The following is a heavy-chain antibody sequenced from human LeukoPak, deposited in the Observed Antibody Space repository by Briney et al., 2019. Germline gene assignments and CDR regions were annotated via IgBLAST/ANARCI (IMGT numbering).Heavy chain of an antibody. Sequence: ASVKVSCKASGYTFTSYYMHWVRQAPGQGLEWMGIINPSGGSTSYAQKFQGRVTMTRDTSTSTVYMELSSLRSEDTAVYYCARGPSITMVRGGQWYYYMDVWGKGTTVTISS. CDR1: GYTFTSYY. J-gene: IGHJ6*03. V-gene: IGHV1-46*01. CDR2: INPSGGST. D-gene: IGHD3-10*01. CDR3: ARGPSITMVRGGQWYYYMDV.